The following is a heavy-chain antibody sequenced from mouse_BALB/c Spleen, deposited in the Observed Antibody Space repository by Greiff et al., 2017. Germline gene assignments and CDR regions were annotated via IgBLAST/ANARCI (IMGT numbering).Heavy chain of an antibody. Sequence: VQRVESGAELARPGASVKLSCKASGYTFTSYWMQWVKQRPGQGLEWIGAIYPGDGDTRYTQKFKGKATLTADKSSSTAYMQLSSLASEDSAVYYCARRVREYYFDYWGQGTTLTVSA. CDR1: GYTFTSYW. J-gene: IGHJ2*01. D-gene: IGHD1-1*01. V-gene: IGHV1-87*01. CDR3: ARRVREYYFDY. CDR2: IYPGDGDT.